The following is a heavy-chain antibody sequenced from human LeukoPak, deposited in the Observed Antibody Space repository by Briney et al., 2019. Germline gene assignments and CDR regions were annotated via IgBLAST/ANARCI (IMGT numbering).Heavy chain of an antibody. V-gene: IGHV5-51*01. CDR3: ARSDGSGSYWVNWFDP. D-gene: IGHD3-10*01. Sequence: GESLKISCKGSGYGFTSYWIGWVRQMPGKGLEWMGIIYPGDSDTRYSPSFQGQVTISADKSISTAYLQWSSLKASDTAMYYCARSDGSGSYWVNWFDPWGQGTLVTVSS. J-gene: IGHJ5*02. CDR1: GYGFTSYW. CDR2: IYPGDSDT.